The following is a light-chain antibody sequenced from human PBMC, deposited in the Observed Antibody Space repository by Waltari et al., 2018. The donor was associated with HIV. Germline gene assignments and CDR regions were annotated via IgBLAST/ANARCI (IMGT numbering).Light chain of an antibody. V-gene: IGLV4-69*01. J-gene: IGLJ3*02. Sequence: QPVLTQPPSASGSLGASVKLTCTLSSGHSSNAIAWHQQQPEKGPRFLMKVNWDGRHNRGAGSPVLFTTSPYGAEAYLTISSRQSEDEADYCGQTWGTSIALFGVGTKLTVL. CDR3: QTWGTSIAL. CDR1: SGHSSNA. CDR2: VNWDGRH.